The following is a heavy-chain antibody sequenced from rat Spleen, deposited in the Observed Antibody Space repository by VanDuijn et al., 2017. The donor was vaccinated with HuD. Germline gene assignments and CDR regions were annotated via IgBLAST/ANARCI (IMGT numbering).Heavy chain of an antibody. D-gene: IGHD1-12*02. CDR2: ISYSGST. CDR3: ARRRYDVTYYLY. V-gene: IGHV3-1*01. CDR1: GSSITTNY. Sequence: EVRLQESGPGLVKPSQSLSLTCSVTGSSITTNYWGWIRKFPGSKMECIGHISYSGSTTYNPSLKSRISITRDTSKNQFFLQVNSVTTEDTATYYCARRRYDVTYYLYWGQGASVTVSS. J-gene: IGHJ4*01.